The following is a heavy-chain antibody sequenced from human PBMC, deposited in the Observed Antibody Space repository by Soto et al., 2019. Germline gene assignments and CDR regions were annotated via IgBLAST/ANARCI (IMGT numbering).Heavy chain of an antibody. Sequence: VQLVQSGAELRKPGASVKVSCKVSGYNLTELSMHWVRQAPGKGFEWMGGFDPEQSETIYAQKFQGRVTMTEDTSTDTAYMELSSLRSDDTAVYYCSAVASADPVSYYHYVMDVWGQGTTVTVSS. D-gene: IGHD6-19*01. J-gene: IGHJ6*02. V-gene: IGHV1-24*01. CDR2: FDPEQSET. CDR1: GYNLTELS. CDR3: SAVASADPVSYYHYVMDV.